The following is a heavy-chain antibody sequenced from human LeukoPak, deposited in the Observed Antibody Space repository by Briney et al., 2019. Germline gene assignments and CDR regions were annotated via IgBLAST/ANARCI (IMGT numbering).Heavy chain of an antibody. V-gene: IGHV5-51*01. CDR2: IYPGDSDT. CDR3: ARLRDYYDASGYYWGD. CDR1: GYSFTSYC. Sequence: GESLKISCKGSGYSFTSYCIGWVRLMPGKGLEWMGIIYPGDSDTRYSPSFQGQVTISADKSISTAYLQWSSLKASDTAMYYCARLRDYYDASGYYWGDWGQGTLVTVSS. D-gene: IGHD3-22*01. J-gene: IGHJ4*02.